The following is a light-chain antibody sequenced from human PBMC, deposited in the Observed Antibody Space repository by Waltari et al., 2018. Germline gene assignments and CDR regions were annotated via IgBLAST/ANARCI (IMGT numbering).Light chain of an antibody. V-gene: IGLV3-21*04. CDR2: YDS. CDR1: NIGSKS. CDR3: LVWHSTTDHHGV. Sequence: SYVVTQSPSVSVASGETARITCGGDNIGSKSVHWYQQRPGQAPVLVISYDSDRPSGIPERFSGSNSGNTATLTISWVEADDEADYYCLVWHSTTDHHGVFGGGTKLTVL. J-gene: IGLJ2*01.